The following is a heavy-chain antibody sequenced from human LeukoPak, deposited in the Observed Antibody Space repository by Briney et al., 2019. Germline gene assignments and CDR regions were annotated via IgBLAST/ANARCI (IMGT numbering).Heavy chain of an antibody. Sequence: KASETLSLTCTVSGGSVTTYYWSWIRQPPGKGLEWIGYIHDSGSTNYNPSLKSRVTISEDTSKRQFSLKLRSVTAADTAVYYCARVVGRYCSSASCYVDYWGQGTLVTVSS. CDR2: IHDSGST. CDR3: ARVVGRYCSSASCYVDY. V-gene: IGHV4-59*02. CDR1: GGSVTTYY. J-gene: IGHJ4*02. D-gene: IGHD2-2*01.